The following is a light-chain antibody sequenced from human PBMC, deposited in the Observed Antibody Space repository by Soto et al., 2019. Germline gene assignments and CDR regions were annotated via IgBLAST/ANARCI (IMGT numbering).Light chain of an antibody. CDR1: SSDVGGYNY. CDR2: EVS. Sequence: QSVLTQPASVSGSPGQSITISCAGTSSDVGGYNYVSWYQQHPGKAPKLIIFEVSNRPSGVSNRFSGSRSGNTASLTISGLQAEDEADYYCSSYTDSSNYAFGTGTKVTVL. CDR3: SSYTDSSNYA. V-gene: IGLV2-14*01. J-gene: IGLJ1*01.